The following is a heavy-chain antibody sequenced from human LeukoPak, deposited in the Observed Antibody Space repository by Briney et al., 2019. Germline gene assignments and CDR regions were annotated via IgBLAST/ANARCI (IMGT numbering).Heavy chain of an antibody. CDR3: ARGPPQYYYDSLGAFEI. V-gene: IGHV3-7*03. CDR1: GFTFSSYW. D-gene: IGHD3-22*01. Sequence: GGSLRLSCAASGFTFSSYWMSWVRQAPGKGLEWVANIKQDGSEKYYVDSVKGRFTISRDNAKNSLYLQMNSLRAEDTAAYYCARGPPQYYYDSLGAFEIWGQGTMVTVSS. CDR2: IKQDGSEK. J-gene: IGHJ3*02.